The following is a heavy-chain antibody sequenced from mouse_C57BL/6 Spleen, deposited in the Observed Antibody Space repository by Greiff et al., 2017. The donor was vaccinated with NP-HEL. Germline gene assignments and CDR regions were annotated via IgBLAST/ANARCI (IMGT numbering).Heavy chain of an antibody. CDR2: ISSGSSTI. CDR3: AREELLSYYFDY. D-gene: IGHD1-1*02. CDR1: GFTFSDYG. Sequence: DVKLVESGGGLVKPGGSLKFSCAASGFTFSDYGMHWVRQAPEKGLEWVAYISSGSSTIYYADTVKGRFTIARDNAKNTLFLQITSLRSEDTAMYYCAREELLSYYFDYWGQGTTLTVSS. J-gene: IGHJ2*01. V-gene: IGHV5-17*01.